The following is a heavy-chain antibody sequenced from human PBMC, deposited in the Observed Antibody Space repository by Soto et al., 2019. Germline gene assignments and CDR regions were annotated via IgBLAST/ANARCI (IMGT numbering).Heavy chain of an antibody. V-gene: IGHV1-18*04. Sequence: ASLKVSCKASGCTFTSYGISWVRQAPGQGLEWMGWISAYNGNTNYAQKLQGRVTMTTDTSTSTAYMELRSLRSDDTAVYYCAIHIVGATTMRGGFDYWGQGTLVTVSS. J-gene: IGHJ4*02. CDR1: GCTFTSYG. CDR3: AIHIVGATTMRGGFDY. D-gene: IGHD1-26*01. CDR2: ISAYNGNT.